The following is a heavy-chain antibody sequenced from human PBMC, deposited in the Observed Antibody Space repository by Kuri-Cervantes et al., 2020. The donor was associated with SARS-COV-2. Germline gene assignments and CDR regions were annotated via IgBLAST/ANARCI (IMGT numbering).Heavy chain of an antibody. CDR1: GYTFTSYY. Sequence: ASVKVSCKASGYTFTSYYMHWVRQAPGQGLEWMGIINPGGGSTNYAQKFQGRVTITADESTSTAYMELSSLRSEDTAVYYCARAGYSGYDRIAAAGPPGYWGQGTLVTVSS. CDR2: INPGGGST. V-gene: IGHV1-46*01. D-gene: IGHD5-12*01. CDR3: ARAGYSGYDRIAAAGPPGY. J-gene: IGHJ4*02.